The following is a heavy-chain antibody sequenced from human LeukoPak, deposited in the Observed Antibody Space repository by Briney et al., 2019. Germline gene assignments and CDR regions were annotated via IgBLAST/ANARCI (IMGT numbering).Heavy chain of an antibody. CDR2: ISGRGGRT. Sequence: GGSLRLSCAASGFTFSSYAMSWVRHATGRGLEWVSAISGRGGRTYYADSVNGRFTIYRDNSKHTLYEQMNSLRAEGTAVYYCAKESWRTAMATMDYWGQGTLVTGS. D-gene: IGHD5-18*01. CDR3: AKESWRTAMATMDY. V-gene: IGHV3-23*01. CDR1: GFTFSSYA. J-gene: IGHJ4*02.